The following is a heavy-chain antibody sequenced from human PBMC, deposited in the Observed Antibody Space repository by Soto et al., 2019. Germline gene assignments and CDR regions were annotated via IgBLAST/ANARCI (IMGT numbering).Heavy chain of an antibody. V-gene: IGHV3-66*01. CDR3: ARDLGRYCSGGSCYSYYYYGMDV. CDR2: IYSGGGT. CDR1: GFTVSNNY. Sequence: PGGSLRLSCAASGFTVSNNYMSWVRQAPWKGLEYVSVIYSGGGTYYADSVKGRFTISRDNAKDSLYLQMNSLRAEDTVLYYCARDLGRYCSGGSCYSYYYYGMDVWGQGTTVTVSS. J-gene: IGHJ6*02. D-gene: IGHD2-15*01.